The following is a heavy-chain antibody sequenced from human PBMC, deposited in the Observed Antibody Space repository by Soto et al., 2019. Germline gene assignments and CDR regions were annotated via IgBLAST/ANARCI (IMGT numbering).Heavy chain of an antibody. Sequence: QVQLQESGPGLVKPSETLSLTCTVSGGSISSYYWCWIRQPPGKGLEWIGYIYYSGSTNYHPSLNSRVTKSVDTSKNQFSLKLSSATAADTAVYYCARLEYSSGWYRFGYWGQGTLVTVSS. V-gene: IGHV4-59*01. CDR3: ARLEYSSGWYRFGY. D-gene: IGHD6-19*01. CDR2: IYYSGST. CDR1: GGSISSYY. J-gene: IGHJ4*02.